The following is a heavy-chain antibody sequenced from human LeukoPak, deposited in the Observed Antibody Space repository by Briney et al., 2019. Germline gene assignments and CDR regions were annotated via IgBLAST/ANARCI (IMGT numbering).Heavy chain of an antibody. V-gene: IGHV3-7*01. CDR2: IKQDGSEK. CDR1: GFTFSSYW. CDR3: ARVLPLTPYAFAV. J-gene: IGHJ3*01. Sequence: QPGGSLRLSCTASGFTFSSYWMSWVRQAPGEGLEWVANIKQDGSEKYYVDSVKGRFTISRDNAKKSLSLQMNSLTAEDTAVYSCARVLPLTPYAFAVWGQGTMVTVSS.